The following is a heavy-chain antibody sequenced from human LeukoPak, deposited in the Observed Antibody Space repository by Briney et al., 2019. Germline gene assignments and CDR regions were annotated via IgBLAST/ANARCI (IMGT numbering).Heavy chain of an antibody. Sequence: SETLSLTCTVSGGSISSYYWSWIRQPAGKGLEWIGRIYTSGSTNYNPSPKSRVTMSVDTSKNQFSLKLSSVTAADTAVYYCARDLVVPAATGSGYYYYYMDVWGKGTTVTVSS. D-gene: IGHD2-2*01. V-gene: IGHV4-4*07. CDR1: GGSISSYY. CDR3: ARDLVVPAATGSGYYYYYMDV. J-gene: IGHJ6*03. CDR2: IYTSGST.